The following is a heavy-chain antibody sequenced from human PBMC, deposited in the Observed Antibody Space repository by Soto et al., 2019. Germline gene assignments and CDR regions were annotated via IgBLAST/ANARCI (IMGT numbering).Heavy chain of an antibody. CDR1: GFTFNSCS. D-gene: IGHD3-10*01. J-gene: IGHJ6*02. CDR3: AKRFTMVRGVVDSYDGMDV. V-gene: IGHV3-48*02. CDR2: ISSGSTII. Sequence: EVQLVESGGNLVQPGGSLRLSCAASGFTFNSCSMNWVRQAPGKGLEWISYISSGSTIIYYADSVKGRFTISRDNAKNSLYLLINSLRDEDTAGYYCAKRFTMVRGVVDSYDGMDVWGQGTTVTVSS.